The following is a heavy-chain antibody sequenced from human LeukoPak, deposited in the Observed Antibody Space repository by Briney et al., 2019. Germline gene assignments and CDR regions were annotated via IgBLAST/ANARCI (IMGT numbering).Heavy chain of an antibody. V-gene: IGHV1-2*02. CDR3: ARTAYYYGSGSSLDY. Sequence: ASVKVSCKASGYTSTGYYMHWVRQAPGQGLEWMGWINPNSGGTNYAQKFQGRVTMTRDTSISTAYMELSRLRSDDTAVYYCARTAYYYGSGSSLDYWGQGTLVTVSS. CDR2: INPNSGGT. J-gene: IGHJ4*02. D-gene: IGHD3-10*01. CDR1: GYTSTGYY.